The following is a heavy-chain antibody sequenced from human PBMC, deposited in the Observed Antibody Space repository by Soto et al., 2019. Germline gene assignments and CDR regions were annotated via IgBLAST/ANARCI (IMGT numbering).Heavy chain of an antibody. Sequence: PSETLSLTCAVSGGSISSSNWWSWVRQPPGKGLEWIGEIYHSGSTNYNPSLKSRVTISVDKSKNQFSLKLSSVTAAETAVYYCARAPLPNYYDSTGYYWGSHFDYWGQGTLVTVSS. J-gene: IGHJ4*02. CDR3: ARAPLPNYYDSTGYYWGSHFDY. CDR2: IYHSGST. CDR1: GGSISSSNW. V-gene: IGHV4-4*02. D-gene: IGHD3-22*01.